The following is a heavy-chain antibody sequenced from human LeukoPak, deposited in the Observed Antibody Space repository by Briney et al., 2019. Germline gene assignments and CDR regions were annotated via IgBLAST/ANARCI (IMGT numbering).Heavy chain of an antibody. V-gene: IGHV3-53*01. D-gene: IGHD3-22*01. Sequence: PGGSLRLSCAASGFTVSSKYMSWVRQAPGKGLEWVSIIYTDGSTYYADSVEGRFTISRDSSKNTLYLQMNSLRAEDTAVYYCARVDYYDTSGYYFWGQGTLVTVS. CDR3: ARVDYYDTSGYYF. CDR2: IYTDGST. J-gene: IGHJ4*02. CDR1: GFTVSSKY.